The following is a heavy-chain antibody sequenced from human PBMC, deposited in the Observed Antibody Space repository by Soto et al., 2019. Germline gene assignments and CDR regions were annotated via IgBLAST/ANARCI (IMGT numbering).Heavy chain of an antibody. D-gene: IGHD1-20*01. CDR3: AREYIGHGNAFDI. J-gene: IGHJ3*02. CDR2: ISSSSSYI. V-gene: IGHV3-21*01. CDR1: GFTFSSYS. Sequence: EVQLVESGGGLVKPGGSLRLSCAASGFTFSSYSMNWVRQAPGKGLEWVSSISSSSSYIYYADSVKGRFTISRDNAKNSLYLQMNSLRAEDTAVYYCAREYIGHGNAFDIWGQGPMVTVSS.